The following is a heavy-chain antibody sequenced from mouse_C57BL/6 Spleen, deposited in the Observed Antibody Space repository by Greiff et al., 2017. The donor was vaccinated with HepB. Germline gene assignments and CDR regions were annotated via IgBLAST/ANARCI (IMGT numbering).Heavy chain of an antibody. Sequence: DVMLVESGGGLVKPGGSLKLSCAASGFTFSDYGMHWVRQAPEKGLEWVAYISSGSSTIYYADTVKGRFTISRDNAKNTLFLQMTSLRSEDTAMYYCAGGGTGTGYWYFDVWGTGTTVTVSS. V-gene: IGHV5-17*01. CDR1: GFTFSDYG. J-gene: IGHJ1*03. D-gene: IGHD4-1*01. CDR3: AGGGTGTGYWYFDV. CDR2: ISSGSSTI.